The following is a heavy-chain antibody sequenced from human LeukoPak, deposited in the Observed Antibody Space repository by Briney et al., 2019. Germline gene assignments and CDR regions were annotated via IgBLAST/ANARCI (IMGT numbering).Heavy chain of an antibody. V-gene: IGHV4-61*02. CDR3: ARDTYYYDSSGYYYPGAFDI. CDR2: IYTSGST. CDR1: GGSISSGSYY. Sequence: PSETLSLTCTVSGGSISSGSYYWSWIRQPAGKGLEWIGRIYTSGSTNYNPSLKSRVTISVDTSKNQFSLKLSSVTAADTAVYYCARDTYYYDSSGYYYPGAFDIWGQGTMVTVSS. J-gene: IGHJ3*02. D-gene: IGHD3-22*01.